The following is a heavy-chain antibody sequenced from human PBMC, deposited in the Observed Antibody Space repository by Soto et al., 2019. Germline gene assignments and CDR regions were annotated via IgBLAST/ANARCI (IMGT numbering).Heavy chain of an antibody. V-gene: IGHV1-69*02. Sequence: QVQLVQSGTEVKKPGSSVKVSCKASVGTFRNYPINWVRQAPGQGLEWMGSIFPLTDIPDYAQNFQTRLTXSXDEXTSTAYMELSSLTSDDTAMYFCARGPLVVLNYFESWGQGTLVTVSS. CDR2: IFPLTDIP. CDR1: VGTFRNYP. J-gene: IGHJ4*02. CDR3: ARGPLVVLNYFES.